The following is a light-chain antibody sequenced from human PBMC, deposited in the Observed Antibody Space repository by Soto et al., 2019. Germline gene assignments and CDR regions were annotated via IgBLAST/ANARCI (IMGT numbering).Light chain of an antibody. CDR2: AAS. Sequence: DIHRTQAPSSLSASVGDRVTITCRASQDIRNDFGWFQQRPGKDPKRLIYAASTLQSGVPSRFSGSGSGTEFTLTISGLQPEDFATYYCLQHTGYPITFGQGTGLEIK. CDR3: LQHTGYPIT. V-gene: IGKV1-17*01. J-gene: IGKJ5*01. CDR1: QDIRND.